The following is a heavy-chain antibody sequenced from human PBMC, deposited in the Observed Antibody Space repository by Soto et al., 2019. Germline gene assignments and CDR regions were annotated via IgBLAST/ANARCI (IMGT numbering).Heavy chain of an antibody. D-gene: IGHD2-8*01. CDR1: GYTFTSYY. CDR3: ARGCPRGAFDI. Sequence: QVRLVQSGAEVKKPGASVKVSCKASGYTFTSYYMHWVRQAPGQGLEWMGIINPSGGSTSYAQKFQGRVTMARDTPTSTVYMELSSLRSEDTAVYYCARGCPRGAFDIWGQGTMVTVSS. J-gene: IGHJ3*02. V-gene: IGHV1-46*01. CDR2: INPSGGST.